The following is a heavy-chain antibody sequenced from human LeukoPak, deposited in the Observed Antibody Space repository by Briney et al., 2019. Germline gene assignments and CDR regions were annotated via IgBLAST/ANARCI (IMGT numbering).Heavy chain of an antibody. Sequence: SETLSLTCTVSGGSISSHYWSWIRRPPGKGLEWIGYMQYSGSTNYNPSLKSRVTISGDTSKNQFSLRLTSVTAADTAIYYCAKDLGPAYFYLDVWGKGTTVTISS. V-gene: IGHV4-59*11. CDR2: MQYSGST. D-gene: IGHD7-27*01. CDR1: GGSISSHY. J-gene: IGHJ6*03. CDR3: AKDLGPAYFYLDV.